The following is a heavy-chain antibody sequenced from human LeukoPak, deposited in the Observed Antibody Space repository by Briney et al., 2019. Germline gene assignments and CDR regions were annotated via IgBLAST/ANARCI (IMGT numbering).Heavy chain of an antibody. Sequence: GGSLRLSCAASGFTFDDYAMHWVRQAPGKGLEWVSGISWNSGSIGYADSVKGRFTISRDNAKNSLYLQMNSLRAEDMALYYCAKGITGDLPDAFDIWGQGTMVTVSS. CDR1: GFTFDDYA. CDR3: AKGITGDLPDAFDI. V-gene: IGHV3-9*03. J-gene: IGHJ3*02. CDR2: ISWNSGSI. D-gene: IGHD1-20*01.